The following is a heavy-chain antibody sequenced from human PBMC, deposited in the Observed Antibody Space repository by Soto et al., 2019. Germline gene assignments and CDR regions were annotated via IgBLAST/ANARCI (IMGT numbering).Heavy chain of an antibody. CDR3: ARVNSATGSMHFDH. CDR2: ISATSTYI. Sequence: GGSLRLCCAGSTFNFTSYSLNWVRQAPGKGLEWVSSISATSTYIFYADSVKGRFTISRDNAKNSVSLQMNSLRAEDTALYYCARVNSATGSMHFDHWGQGTLVTVSS. CDR1: TFNFTSYS. V-gene: IGHV3-21*01. J-gene: IGHJ4*02. D-gene: IGHD3-9*01.